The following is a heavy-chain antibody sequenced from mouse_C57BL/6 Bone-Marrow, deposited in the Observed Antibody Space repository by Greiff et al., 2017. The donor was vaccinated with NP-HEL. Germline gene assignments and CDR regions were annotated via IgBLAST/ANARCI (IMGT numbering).Heavy chain of an antibody. CDR3: ARGIVDYGSSYLYFDV. V-gene: IGHV1-81*01. CDR1: GYTFTSYG. D-gene: IGHD1-1*01. J-gene: IGHJ1*03. CDR2: IYPRSGNT. Sequence: VKLVESGAELARPGASVKLSCKASGYTFTSYGISWVKQRTGQGLEWIGEIYPRSGNTYYNEKFKGKATLTADKSSSTAYMELRSLTSEDSAVYFCARGIVDYGSSYLYFDVWGTGTTVTVSS.